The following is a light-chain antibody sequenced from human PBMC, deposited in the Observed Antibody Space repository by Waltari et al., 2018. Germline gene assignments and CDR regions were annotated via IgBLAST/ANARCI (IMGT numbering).Light chain of an antibody. CDR3: QQYYSTPLT. CDR2: WAS. Sequence: DIVMTQSPDSLAVSLGERATINCKSSQSVLYSSNNKNYLAWYQQKPGLSPKLLIYWASTRESGVPDRFSGSGSGTDFTLTISSLQAEDVAVYYCQQYYSTPLTFGPGTKVDIK. V-gene: IGKV4-1*01. CDR1: QSVLYSSNNKNY. J-gene: IGKJ3*01.